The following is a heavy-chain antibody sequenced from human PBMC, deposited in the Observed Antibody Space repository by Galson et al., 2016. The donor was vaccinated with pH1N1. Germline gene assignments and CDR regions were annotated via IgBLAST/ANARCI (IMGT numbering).Heavy chain of an antibody. D-gene: IGHD1-26*01. V-gene: IGHV3-20*04. CDR3: ARDGTSSGSFYVFDS. J-gene: IGHJ4*02. Sequence: SLRLSCAASGLTFDDYGMSWVRQAPGKGLEWVSLINWNGASTSYADSVKGRFTISRDNAKNSLYLQMHSLRAEDTAFYYCARDGTSSGSFYVFDSWGQGTLVTVSS. CDR2: INWNGAST. CDR1: GLTFDDYG.